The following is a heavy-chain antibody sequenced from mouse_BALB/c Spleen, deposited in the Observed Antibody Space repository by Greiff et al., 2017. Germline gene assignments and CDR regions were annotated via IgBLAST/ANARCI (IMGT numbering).Heavy chain of an antibody. CDR1: GFTFSSYT. Sequence: EVQVVESGGGLVQPGGSLKLSCAASGFTFSSYTMSWVRQTPEKRLEWVAYISNGGGSTYSPDTVKGRFTISRDNAKNTLYLQMSNLKSEDTAMYYCARQFITTATRYFDVWGAGTTVTVSS. D-gene: IGHD1-2*01. J-gene: IGHJ1*01. V-gene: IGHV5-12-2*01. CDR2: ISNGGGST. CDR3: ARQFITTATRYFDV.